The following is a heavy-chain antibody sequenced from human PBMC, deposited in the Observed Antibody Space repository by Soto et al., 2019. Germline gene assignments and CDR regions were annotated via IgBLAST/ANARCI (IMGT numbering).Heavy chain of an antibody. Sequence: QVQLVQAGAEVKKPGASVKVSCKVSGDTLTELSMHWVRQAPGKGLEWMGGFDPEDGETIYAQRFQGRVTMTEDTSTDTAYRELSSLRAEDTAVDDGGKDTSSSHRRNPFDSWGQGTLVTVSS. CDR3: GKDTSSSHRRNPFDS. D-gene: IGHD6-13*01. J-gene: IGHJ4*02. CDR1: GDTLTELS. V-gene: IGHV1-24*01. CDR2: FDPEDGET.